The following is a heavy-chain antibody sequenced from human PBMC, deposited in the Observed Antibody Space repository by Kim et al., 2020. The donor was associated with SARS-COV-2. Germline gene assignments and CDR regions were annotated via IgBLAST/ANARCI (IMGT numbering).Heavy chain of an antibody. CDR1: GGSFSGYY. V-gene: IGHV4-34*01. D-gene: IGHD5-12*01. CDR3: ARASGDGYLYYFDY. J-gene: IGHJ4*02. Sequence: SETLSLTCAVYGGSFSGYYWSWIRQPPGKGLEWIGEINHSGSTNYNPSLKSRVTISVDTSKNQFSLKLSSVTAADTAVYYCARASGDGYLYYFDYWGQGTLVTVSS. CDR2: INHSGST.